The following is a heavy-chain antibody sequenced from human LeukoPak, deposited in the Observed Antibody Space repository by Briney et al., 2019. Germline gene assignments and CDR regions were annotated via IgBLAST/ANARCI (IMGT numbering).Heavy chain of an antibody. CDR3: ARLGYCSGGSCYRGNNWFDP. J-gene: IGHJ5*02. Sequence: SETLSLTCTVSGGSISSYYWSWIRQPPGKGLEWIGYIYYSGSTNYNPSLKSRVTMSVDTSKNQFSLKLSSVTAADTAVYYCARLGYCSGGSCYRGNNWFDPWGQGTLVTVSS. CDR2: IYYSGST. D-gene: IGHD2-15*01. V-gene: IGHV4-59*08. CDR1: GGSISSYY.